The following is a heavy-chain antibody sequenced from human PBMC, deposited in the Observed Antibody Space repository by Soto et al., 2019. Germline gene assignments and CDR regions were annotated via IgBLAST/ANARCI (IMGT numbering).Heavy chain of an antibody. CDR2: MKQDGSER. CDR3: ARFGYSNGLDV. CDR1: GFTFSNYW. D-gene: IGHD3-10*01. J-gene: IGHJ6*02. Sequence: HPGVSLRLSCAASGFTFSNYWMSWVRQAPGKGLEWVANMKQDGSERYYVDSVKGRFTISRDNAKNSLYLQMNSLRAEDTALYYCARFGYSNGLDVWGQGTTVTVSS. V-gene: IGHV3-7*03.